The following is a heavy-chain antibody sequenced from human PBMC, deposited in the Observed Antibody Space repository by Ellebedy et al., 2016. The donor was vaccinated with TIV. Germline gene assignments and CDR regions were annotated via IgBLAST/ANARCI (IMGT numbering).Heavy chain of an antibody. CDR1: GFTFDDYA. Sequence: SLKISXAASGFTFDDYAMHWVRQAPGKGLEWVSGISWNSGSIDYADSVKGRFTISRDNAKNSLYLQMNSLRAEDTALYYCAKNGDRAAAGGGGYYFDYWGQGTLVTVSS. D-gene: IGHD6-13*01. CDR2: ISWNSGSI. J-gene: IGHJ4*02. CDR3: AKNGDRAAAGGGGYYFDY. V-gene: IGHV3-9*01.